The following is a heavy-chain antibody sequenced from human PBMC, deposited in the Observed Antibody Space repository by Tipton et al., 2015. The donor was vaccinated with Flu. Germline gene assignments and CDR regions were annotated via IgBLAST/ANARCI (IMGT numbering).Heavy chain of an antibody. J-gene: IGHJ4*02. CDR2: IYYSGST. V-gene: IGHV4-39*01. CDR1: GGSISSSSYY. CDR3: ARRGYSYGYSDY. D-gene: IGHD5-18*01. Sequence: LSCTVSGGSISSSSYYWDWIHQSPGKGLEWIGSIYYSGSTYYNPSLKSRVTISVDTSKNQFSLKLSSVTAADTAVYFCARRGYSYGYSDYWGQGTLVTVSS.